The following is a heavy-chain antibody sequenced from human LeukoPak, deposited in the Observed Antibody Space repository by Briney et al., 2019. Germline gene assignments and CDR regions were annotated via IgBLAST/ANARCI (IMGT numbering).Heavy chain of an antibody. CDR3: TTEKVVVVAATVGCGAFDI. Sequence: GGSLRLSCAASGFTFSNAWMSWVRQAPGKGLEWVGRIKSKTDGGTTDYAAPVKGRFTISRDDSKNTLYLQMNSLKTEDTAVYYCTTEKVVVVAATVGCGAFDIWGQGTMVTVSS. J-gene: IGHJ3*02. CDR1: GFTFSNAW. CDR2: IKSKTDGGTT. V-gene: IGHV3-15*01. D-gene: IGHD2-15*01.